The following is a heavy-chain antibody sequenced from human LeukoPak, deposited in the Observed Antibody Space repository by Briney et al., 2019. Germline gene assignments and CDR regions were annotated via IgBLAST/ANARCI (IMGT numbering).Heavy chain of an antibody. J-gene: IGHJ4*02. CDR2: VSTSGTT. D-gene: IGHD4-23*01. Sequence: SETLSLTCTDSGASINTYYWSWIRQPAGKGLEWIGRVSTSGTTNYNPSLKSRVTMSVDTSKNQLSLKLTSVTATDTAVYYCARDSITTVVTPEFDYWGQGTLVTVSS. CDR1: GASINTYY. V-gene: IGHV4-4*07. CDR3: ARDSITTVVTPEFDY.